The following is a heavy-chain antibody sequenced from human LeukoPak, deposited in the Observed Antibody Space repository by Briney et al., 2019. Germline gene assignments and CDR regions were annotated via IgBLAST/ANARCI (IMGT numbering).Heavy chain of an antibody. V-gene: IGHV4-34*01. CDR1: GGSFSGYY. CDR3: ARDRVVRGFRGFDY. CDR2: INHSGST. Sequence: SEALSLTCAVYGGSFSGYYWSWIRQPPGKGLEWIGEINHSGSTNYDPSLKSRVTISVDTSKNQFSLKLSSVTAADTAVYYCARDRVVRGFRGFDYWGQGTLVTVSS. J-gene: IGHJ4*02. D-gene: IGHD3-10*01.